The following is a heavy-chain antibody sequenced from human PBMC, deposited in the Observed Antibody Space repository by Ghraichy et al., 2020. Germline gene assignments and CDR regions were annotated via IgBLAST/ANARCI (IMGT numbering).Heavy chain of an antibody. CDR3: ARDGRAVAGTIGY. J-gene: IGHJ4*02. Sequence: GGSLRLSCAASGFTFSSYSMNWVRQAPGKGLEWVSSISSSSSYIFYADSVKGRFTISRDNAKNSLYLQMNSLRAEDTAVYYCARDGRAVAGTIGYWGQGTLVTVSS. D-gene: IGHD6-19*01. CDR1: GFTFSSYS. CDR2: ISSSSSYI. V-gene: IGHV3-21*01.